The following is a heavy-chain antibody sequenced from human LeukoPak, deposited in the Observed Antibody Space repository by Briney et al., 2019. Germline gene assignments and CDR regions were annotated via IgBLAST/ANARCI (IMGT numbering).Heavy chain of an antibody. J-gene: IGHJ4*02. Sequence: GRSLRLSRAASGFTFITCAMHWVRQAPGKGLEWVAVISYDGSNKNYADSVKGRFTISRDNSKNTLYLQMNSLRAEDTAVYYCARYGRDPMTVLGDFDYWGQGTLVTVSS. CDR3: ARYGRDPMTVLGDFDY. CDR1: GFTFITCA. V-gene: IGHV3-30-3*01. CDR2: ISYDGSNK. D-gene: IGHD3-16*01.